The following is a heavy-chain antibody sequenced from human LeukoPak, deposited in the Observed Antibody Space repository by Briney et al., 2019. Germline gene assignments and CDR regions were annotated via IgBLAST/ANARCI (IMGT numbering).Heavy chain of an antibody. CDR3: ARDPINIATAANGFDY. Sequence: PGGSLRFSCTASRFTFVNYAMSWVRQAPGKGLEWVSAISSSSSYIYYAEPVKGRFTVFRDNAKNSLYLQMNSLRVEDTAVYYCARDPINIATAANGFDYWGQGTLVTVSS. CDR1: RFTFVNYA. V-gene: IGHV3-21*01. D-gene: IGHD6-13*01. J-gene: IGHJ4*02. CDR2: ISSSSSYI.